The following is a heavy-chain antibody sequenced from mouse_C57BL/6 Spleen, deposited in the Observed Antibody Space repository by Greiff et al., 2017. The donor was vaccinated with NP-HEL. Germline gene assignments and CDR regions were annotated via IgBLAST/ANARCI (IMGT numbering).Heavy chain of an antibody. J-gene: IGHJ2*01. V-gene: IGHV1-81*01. D-gene: IGHD1-1*01. Sequence: QVQLKESGAELARPGASVKLSCKASGYTFTSYGISWVKQRTGQGLEWIGEIYPRSGNTYYNEKFKGKATLTVDKASSTAYMELRSLTSEDAAVYFCARNYYVSSLRFDYWGQGTTLTVSS. CDR2: IYPRSGNT. CDR1: GYTFTSYG. CDR3: ARNYYVSSLRFDY.